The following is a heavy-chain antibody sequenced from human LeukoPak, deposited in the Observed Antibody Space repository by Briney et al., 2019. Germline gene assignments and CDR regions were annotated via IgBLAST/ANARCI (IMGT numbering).Heavy chain of an antibody. D-gene: IGHD2-15*01. J-gene: IGHJ4*02. CDR3: CRQDCSGGSCSYVDY. V-gene: IGHV3-73*01. CDR1: GFDFSGFY. CDR2: IRTKPSTYTT. Sequence: PGGSLKLSCAASGFDFSGFYMHWVRQASGRGLEWVGLIRTKPSTYTTVYAASVKGRFTISRDDSKNTAYLQMNSLRAEDTAVYYCCRQDCSGGSCSYVDYWGQGTLVTVSS.